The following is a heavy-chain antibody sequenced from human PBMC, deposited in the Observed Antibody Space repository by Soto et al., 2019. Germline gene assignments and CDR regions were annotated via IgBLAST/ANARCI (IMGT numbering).Heavy chain of an antibody. J-gene: IGHJ4*02. CDR1: GFTFSSYG. V-gene: IGHV3-33*01. CDR3: ARVGGSYYYFDF. Sequence: GGSLRLSCAASGFTFSSYGMHWVRQAPGKGLEWVAVIWYDGSNKYYADSVKGRFTISRDNSKNTLCLQMNSLRAEDTAVYYCARVGGSYYYFDFWGQGTLVTVSS. CDR2: IWYDGSNK. D-gene: IGHD1-26*01.